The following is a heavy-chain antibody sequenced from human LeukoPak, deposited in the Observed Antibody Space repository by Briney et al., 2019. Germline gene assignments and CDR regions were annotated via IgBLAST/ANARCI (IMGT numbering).Heavy chain of an antibody. J-gene: IGHJ6*04. Sequence: GGSLRLSCAGSGFAFNYYNMIWVRQSPGKGLEWLSYISDSGTTIYYAASVRGRFTISRDNAKNSLYLQMNSLRAEDTAVYYCAELGITMIGGVWGKGTTVTISS. D-gene: IGHD3-10*02. V-gene: IGHV3-48*04. CDR2: ISDSGTTI. CDR1: GFAFNYYN. CDR3: AELGITMIGGV.